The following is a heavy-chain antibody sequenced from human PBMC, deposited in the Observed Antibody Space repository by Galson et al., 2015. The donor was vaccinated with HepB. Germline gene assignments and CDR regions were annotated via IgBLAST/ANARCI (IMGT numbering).Heavy chain of an antibody. CDR1: GFTFSSYA. Sequence: SLRLSCAASGFTFSSYAMHWVRQAPGKGLEWVAVISYDGSNKYYADSVKGRFTISRDNSKNTLYLQMNSLRAEDTAVYYCARGSRYYDSSGYYVPYYYYGMDVWGQGTTVTVSS. J-gene: IGHJ6*02. D-gene: IGHD3-22*01. CDR3: ARGSRYYDSSGYYVPYYYYGMDV. V-gene: IGHV3-30*04. CDR2: ISYDGSNK.